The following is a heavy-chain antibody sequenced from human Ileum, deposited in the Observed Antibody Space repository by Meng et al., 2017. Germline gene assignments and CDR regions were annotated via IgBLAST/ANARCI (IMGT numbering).Heavy chain of an antibody. CDR1: GFTFSSYS. D-gene: IGHD2-21*01. J-gene: IGHJ4*02. CDR3: AREEKGDYDY. Sequence: GASLMISCAASGFTFSSYSTHWVRQAPGKGLESVSDISGDGSSTFYADAVKGRFTISSDNSKNTLYLQMGSLRSEDTAVYYVAREEKGDYDYWGQGTLVTVSS. V-gene: IGHV3-64*02. CDR2: ISGDGSST.